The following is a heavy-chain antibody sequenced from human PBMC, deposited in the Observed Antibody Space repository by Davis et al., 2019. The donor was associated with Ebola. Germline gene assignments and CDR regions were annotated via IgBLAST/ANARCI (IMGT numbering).Heavy chain of an antibody. D-gene: IGHD6-13*01. Sequence: PGGSLRLSCAASGFTFSSYWMNWVRQAPGKGLEWVANVNRDGSEKYYVGSVRGRFTISRDNAKNALSLQMNSLRAEDTAVYYCARDPEAAGTSSWFDPWGQGTLVTVSS. J-gene: IGHJ5*02. V-gene: IGHV3-7*03. CDR1: GFTFSSYW. CDR3: ARDPEAAGTSSWFDP. CDR2: VNRDGSEK.